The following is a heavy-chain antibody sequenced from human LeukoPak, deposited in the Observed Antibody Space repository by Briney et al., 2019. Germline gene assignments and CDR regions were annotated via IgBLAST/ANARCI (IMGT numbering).Heavy chain of an antibody. CDR2: IHYSGNT. D-gene: IGHD6-13*01. CDR1: GDSFSSYY. CDR3: ARHQGYASSWYADY. V-gene: IGHV4-59*01. Sequence: SETLSLTCSVSGDSFSSYYWSWIRQPPGKGLEWIGYIHYSGNTNYNPSLKSRVTTSADTSKNQFSLKLNSVTAADTAVYYCARHQGYASSWYADYWGQGALVTVSS. J-gene: IGHJ4*02.